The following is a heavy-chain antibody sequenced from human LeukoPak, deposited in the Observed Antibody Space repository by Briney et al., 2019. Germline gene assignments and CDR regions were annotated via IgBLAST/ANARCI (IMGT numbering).Heavy chain of an antibody. CDR2: ITSSSSHI. V-gene: IGHV3-21*01. D-gene: IGHD3-3*01. Sequence: PGGSLRLSCAASGFTVSSNYMSWVRQAPGKGLEWVSSITSSSSHIYYADSVKGRFTISRDNAKNSLYLQMNSLRAEDTAVYYCARDFWSGYYTGNCFDPWGQGTLVTVSS. CDR1: GFTVSSNY. CDR3: ARDFWSGYYTGNCFDP. J-gene: IGHJ5*02.